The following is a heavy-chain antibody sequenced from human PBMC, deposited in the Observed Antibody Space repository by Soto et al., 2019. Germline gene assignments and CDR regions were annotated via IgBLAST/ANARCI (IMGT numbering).Heavy chain of an antibody. J-gene: IGHJ4*02. CDR3: ASGLSGDKVDQ. D-gene: IGHD2-21*01. CDR1: GGSISDGAYY. Sequence: QVQLQESGPGLVKPSQTLSLTCTVSGGSISDGAYYWSWIRQPPGKGLEWIGHIYDSGNTYNNPSLKNRLTISVDTSKNHFSLNLNSVTAADTAVYYCASGLSGDKVDQWGQGTLVTVSS. CDR2: IYDSGNT. V-gene: IGHV4-30-4*01.